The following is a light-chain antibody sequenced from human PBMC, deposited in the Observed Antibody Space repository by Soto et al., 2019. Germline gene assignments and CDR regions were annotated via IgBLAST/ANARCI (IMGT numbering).Light chain of an antibody. CDR1: QNIKTY. Sequence: DIQMTQSPSSLSASVGDSVTLTCRASQNIKTYLNWYQQKPGKAPNLLIYAASSLHSGVPSRFSGSGSGTDFTLTISSLQPVDFAIYYCQQSFSSPPWTFGQGTKVEIK. V-gene: IGKV1-39*01. CDR2: AAS. J-gene: IGKJ1*01. CDR3: QQSFSSPPWT.